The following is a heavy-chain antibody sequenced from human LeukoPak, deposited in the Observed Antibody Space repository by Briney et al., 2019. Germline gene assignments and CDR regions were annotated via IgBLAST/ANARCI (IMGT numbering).Heavy chain of an antibody. D-gene: IGHD6-13*01. CDR2: ISGSGGST. V-gene: IGHV3-23*01. CDR1: GFTFSSYA. Sequence: GGSLRLSCAASGFTFSSYAMSWVRQAPGKGLEWVSAISGSGGSTYYADSVKGRFTISRDNSKNTLYLQMNSLRAEDTAVYYCAKRGRIAAASGGWFDPWGQGTLVTVPS. J-gene: IGHJ5*02. CDR3: AKRGRIAAASGGWFDP.